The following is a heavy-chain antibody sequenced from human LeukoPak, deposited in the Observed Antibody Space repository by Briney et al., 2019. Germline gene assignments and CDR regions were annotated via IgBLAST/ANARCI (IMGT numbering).Heavy chain of an antibody. V-gene: IGHV4-59*08. CDR2: IYYSGST. J-gene: IGHJ4*02. CDR3: ARPHSSSWSYFDY. Sequence: PSETLSLTCTVSGGSISSYHWSWIRQPPGKGLEWIGYIYYSGSTNYNPSLKSRVTISVDTSKNQFSLKLSSVTAADTAIYYCARPHSSSWSYFDYWGQGTLVTVSS. CDR1: GGSISSYH. D-gene: IGHD6-13*01.